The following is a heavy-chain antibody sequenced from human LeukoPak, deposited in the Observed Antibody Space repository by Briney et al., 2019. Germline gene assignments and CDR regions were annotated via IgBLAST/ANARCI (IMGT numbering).Heavy chain of an antibody. CDR2: MSPNSGDT. Sequence: ASVKVSCKASGYTFTSYDFNWERQATGQRPEWMGWMSPNSGDTGYAQKFQDRVTMTRNTSISTAYMELSSLRSEDTAVYYYARGMYLAVRGVTAPGYWGQGTLVTVSS. D-gene: IGHD3-10*01. V-gene: IGHV1-8*01. CDR1: GYTFTSYD. CDR3: ARGMYLAVRGVTAPGY. J-gene: IGHJ4*02.